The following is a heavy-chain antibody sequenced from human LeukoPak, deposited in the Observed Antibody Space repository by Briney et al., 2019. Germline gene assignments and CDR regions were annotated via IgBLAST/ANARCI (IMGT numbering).Heavy chain of an antibody. Sequence: GRSLRLSCAASGFTFSSYGMHWVRQAPGKGLEWVAVISYDGSNKYYADSVKGRFTISRDNSKNTLYLQMNSLRAEDTAVYYCARGAAAGNAFDIWGQGTMVTVSS. CDR3: ARGAAAGNAFDI. J-gene: IGHJ3*02. V-gene: IGHV3-30*03. CDR1: GFTFSSYG. D-gene: IGHD6-13*01. CDR2: ISYDGSNK.